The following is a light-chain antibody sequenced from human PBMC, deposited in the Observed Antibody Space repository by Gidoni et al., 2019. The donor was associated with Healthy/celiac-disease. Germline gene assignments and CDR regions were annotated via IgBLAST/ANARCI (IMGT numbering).Light chain of an antibody. CDR2: DVS. CDR1: SSDVGGYNY. J-gene: IGLJ3*02. CDR3: SSYTSSSTLG. V-gene: IGLV2-14*03. Sequence: QSALQQPAPVTGSPGQPLTISCTGTSSDVGGYNYVSWYQQHPGKAPNLMIYDVSNRPSGVSNRFSGSKSGNTASLTISGLQAEDDADYYCSSYTSSSTLGFGGGTKLTVL.